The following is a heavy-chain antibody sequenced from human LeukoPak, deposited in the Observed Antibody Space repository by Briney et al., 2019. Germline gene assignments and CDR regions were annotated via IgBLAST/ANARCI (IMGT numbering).Heavy chain of an antibody. D-gene: IGHD3-16*02. V-gene: IGHV4-39*07. CDR3: ASNIMITFGGVIPP. J-gene: IGHJ5*02. CDR2: IYYSGST. CDR1: GGSISSSSYY. Sequence: SETLSLTCTVSGGSISSSSYYWGWIRQPPGKGLEWIGSIYYSGSTYYNPSLKSRVTISVDTSKNQFSLKLSSVTAADTAVYYCASNIMITFGGVIPPWGQGTLVTVSS.